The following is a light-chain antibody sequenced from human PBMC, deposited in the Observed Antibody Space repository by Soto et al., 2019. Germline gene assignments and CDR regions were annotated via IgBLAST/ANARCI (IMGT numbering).Light chain of an antibody. CDR2: GAS. CDR1: QSVRSD. V-gene: IGKV3D-15*01. Sequence: EIVMTQSPATLSVSPGERATLSCRASQSVRSDLAWYQQKPGQAPGLLIYGASTRATGIPARFSGSGSGTEFTLAISSLQSEDFAVYYCQQYYSWGTFGQGTKVEI. CDR3: QQYYSWGT. J-gene: IGKJ1*01.